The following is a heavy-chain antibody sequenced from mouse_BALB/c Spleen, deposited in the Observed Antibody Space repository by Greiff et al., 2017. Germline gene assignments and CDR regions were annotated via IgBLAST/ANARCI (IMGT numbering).Heavy chain of an antibody. Sequence: EVKLVESGGGLVKPGGSLKLSCAASGFAFSSYDMSWVRQTPEKRLEWVAYISSGGGSTYYPDTVKGRFTISRDNAKNTLYLQMSSLKSEDTAMYYCARHYDDLFAYWGQGTLVTVSA. V-gene: IGHV5-12-1*01. CDR1: GFAFSSYD. CDR2: ISSGGGST. J-gene: IGHJ3*01. D-gene: IGHD2-12*01. CDR3: ARHYDDLFAY.